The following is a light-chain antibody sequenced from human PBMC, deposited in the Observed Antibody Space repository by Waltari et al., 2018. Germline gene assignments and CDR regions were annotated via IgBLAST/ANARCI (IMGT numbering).Light chain of an antibody. V-gene: IGKV3-15*01. CDR2: GAS. CDR3: QQYNNWPPLT. Sequence: EIVMTQSPATLSVSPGERATLSCRASQSVSSNLAWYQQKPGQAPRLLIYGASTRANGIPARFSGIGSGTEFTLTISSMQSEDFAVYYCQQYNNWPPLTFGGGTKVEIK. J-gene: IGKJ4*01. CDR1: QSVSSN.